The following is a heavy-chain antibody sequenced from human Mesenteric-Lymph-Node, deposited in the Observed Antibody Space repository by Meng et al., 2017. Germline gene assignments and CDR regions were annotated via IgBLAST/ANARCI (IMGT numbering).Heavy chain of an antibody. D-gene: IGHD2-8*01. CDR1: GYSISKNNW. J-gene: IGHJ5*02. CDR2: VLHIERT. Sequence: DSGPGLVEPSRTLSLSSPVSGYSISKNNWWCWVPQPPGKDLEWNREVLHIERTNYNPSFNSRTTLSLDTSKNQLSLSLTSVTASDTAKYYCAKNGAFALDRWGQGILVTVSS. V-gene: IGHV4-4*02. CDR3: AKNGAFALDR.